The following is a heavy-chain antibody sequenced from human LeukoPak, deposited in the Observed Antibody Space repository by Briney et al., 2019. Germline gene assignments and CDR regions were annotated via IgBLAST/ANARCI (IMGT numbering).Heavy chain of an antibody. V-gene: IGHV3-23*01. Sequence: PGGSLRLSCAASGLTFNNYAMHWVRQSSGKGLEWVSGIGSSGGGTYYADSVKGRFTISRDNAKNSLYLQMNSLRAEDTAVYYCARYYYDSSGLYNHDYWGQGTLVTVSS. D-gene: IGHD3-22*01. CDR2: IGSSGGGT. CDR3: ARYYYDSSGLYNHDY. CDR1: GLTFNNYA. J-gene: IGHJ4*02.